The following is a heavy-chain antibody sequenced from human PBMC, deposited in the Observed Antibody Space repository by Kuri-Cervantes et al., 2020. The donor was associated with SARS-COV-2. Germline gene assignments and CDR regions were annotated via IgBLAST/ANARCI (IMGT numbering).Heavy chain of an antibody. CDR1: GFTFSDYY. V-gene: IGHV3-11*05. CDR2: ISGSSSFI. D-gene: IGHD1-26*01. J-gene: IGHJ3*02. CDR3: ARDRRIVEAGDAFDI. Sequence: GGSLRLSCAASGFTFSDYYMSWIRQAPGKGLEWVSSISGSSSFIHYADSVKGRFTISRDNDKKMVYLQMNSLRAEDTAVYYCARDRRIVEAGDAFDIWGQGTVVTVSS.